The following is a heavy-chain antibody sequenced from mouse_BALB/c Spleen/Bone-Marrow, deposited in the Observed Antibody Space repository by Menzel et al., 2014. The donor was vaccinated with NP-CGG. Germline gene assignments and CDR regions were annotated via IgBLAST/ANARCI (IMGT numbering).Heavy chain of an antibody. CDR1: GYTFTDYA. CDR3: ARGDGYYPYAMDY. CDR2: ISTYSGNT. V-gene: IGHV1-67*01. J-gene: IGHJ4*01. Sequence: QVQLQQPGPELVRPGVSVKISCKGSGYTFTDYAMHWVKQSHARSLEWIGVISTYSGNTSYNQKFKGKATMTVDKSSSTAYMELARSTSEDSAIYYCARGDGYYPYAMDYWGQGTSVTVSS. D-gene: IGHD2-3*01.